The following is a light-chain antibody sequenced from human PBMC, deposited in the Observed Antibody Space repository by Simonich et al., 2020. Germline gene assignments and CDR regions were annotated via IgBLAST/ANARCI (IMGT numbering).Light chain of an antibody. V-gene: IGLV3-9*01. CDR3: QVWDSSTHVV. CDR2: RDS. Sequence: SYELTKLLSVSVALGQTARITCGGNNIGSKNVHWYQQKPGQAPVLVIYRDSNRPSGIPERFSGSNSGNTATLTISRAQAGDEADYYCQVWDSSTHVVFGGGTKLTVL. J-gene: IGLJ2*01. CDR1: NIGSKN.